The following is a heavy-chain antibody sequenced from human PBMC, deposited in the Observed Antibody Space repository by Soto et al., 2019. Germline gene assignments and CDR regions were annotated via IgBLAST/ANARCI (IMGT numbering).Heavy chain of an antibody. D-gene: IGHD6-19*01. CDR1: GYSFTSYW. Sequence: GESLKISCKGSGYSFTSYWISWVRQMPGKGLEWMGRIDPSDSYTNYSPSFQGHVTISADKSISTAYLQWSSLKASDTAMYYCARRRIAVAGTVRTFDYWGQGPLLTVSS. J-gene: IGHJ4*02. CDR3: ARRRIAVAGTVRTFDY. V-gene: IGHV5-10-1*01. CDR2: IDPSDSYT.